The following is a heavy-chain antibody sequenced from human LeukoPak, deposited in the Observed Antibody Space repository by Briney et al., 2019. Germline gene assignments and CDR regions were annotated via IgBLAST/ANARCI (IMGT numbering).Heavy chain of an antibody. CDR3: RVAAAGTLNY. CDR1: GFTFSSYA. CDR2: ISYDGSNK. V-gene: IGHV3-30*04. D-gene: IGHD6-13*01. Sequence: GRSLRLSCAASGFTFSSYAMRWVRQAPGKGLEWVAIISYDGSNKYYADSVKGRFTISRDNSKNTLYLQMNSLRAEDTAVYYCRVAAAGTLNYWGQGTLVTVSS. J-gene: IGHJ4*02.